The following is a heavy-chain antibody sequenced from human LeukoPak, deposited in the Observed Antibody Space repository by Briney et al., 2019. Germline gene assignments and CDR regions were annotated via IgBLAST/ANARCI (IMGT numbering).Heavy chain of an antibody. J-gene: IGHJ4*02. CDR1: GYTFTSYY. CDR2: INPSGGST. Sequence: ASVKVSCKASGYTFTSYYMHWVRQAPGQGLEWMGIINPSGGSTSYAQKFQGRVTMSVDTSKNQFSLKLSSVTAADTAVYYCARGGGSSSHFDYWGQGTLVTVSS. CDR3: ARGGGSSSHFDY. V-gene: IGHV1-46*01. D-gene: IGHD1-26*01.